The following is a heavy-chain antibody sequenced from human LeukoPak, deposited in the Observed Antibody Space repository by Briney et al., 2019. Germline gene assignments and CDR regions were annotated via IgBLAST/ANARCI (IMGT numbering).Heavy chain of an antibody. CDR3: ARDLLQSQLWLHDAFDI. J-gene: IGHJ3*02. CDR2: ISRCGRTI. D-gene: IGHD5-18*01. V-gene: IGHV3-48*03. CDR1: GFSFSTYE. Sequence: QPGGSLRLSCAASGFSFSTYEMNWVRQAPGKGLEGVSYISRCGRTIYYADSVKGRVTISRDNAKSSLYLQMNSLRAEDTAVYYCARDLLQSQLWLHDAFDIWGQGTMVTVS.